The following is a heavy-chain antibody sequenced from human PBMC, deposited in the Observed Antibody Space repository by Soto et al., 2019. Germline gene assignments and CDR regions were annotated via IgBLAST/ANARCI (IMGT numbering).Heavy chain of an antibody. Sequence: QVHLVQSGAEVKKPGASVKISCRASGYTVTDYAIFWVRQAPGQSLEWMGWITPGNGNTRVSQRFQGRVTITRDTSASTAYMELGSLRSEDTAVYYCARGHSGWYCLGDNWGQGTLVTVSS. J-gene: IGHJ4*02. CDR2: ITPGNGNT. D-gene: IGHD6-19*01. CDR1: GYTVTDYA. CDR3: ARGHSGWYCLGDN. V-gene: IGHV1-3*01.